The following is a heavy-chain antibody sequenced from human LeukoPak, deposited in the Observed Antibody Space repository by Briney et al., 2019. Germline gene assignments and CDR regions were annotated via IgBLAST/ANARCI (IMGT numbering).Heavy chain of an antibody. J-gene: IGHJ4*02. V-gene: IGHV3-33*06. Sequence: GESLRLSCAASGFIFSSYGMHWVRQAPGKGLEWVAVIWYDGSNKYYAGSVKGRFTLSRDNSKNTLYQQMYSLRAEDTAVYYCAKSSSYYGSSGDFDYWGQGTLVSVSS. D-gene: IGHD3-22*01. CDR1: GFIFSSYG. CDR3: AKSSSYYGSSGDFDY. CDR2: IWYDGSNK.